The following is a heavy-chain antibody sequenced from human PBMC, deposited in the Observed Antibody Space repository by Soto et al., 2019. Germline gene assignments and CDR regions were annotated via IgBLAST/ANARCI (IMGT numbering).Heavy chain of an antibody. V-gene: IGHV4-61*01. CDR3: ARDFAYFDS. D-gene: IGHD3-3*01. J-gene: IGHJ4*02. CDR2: VYHTGRT. Sequence: SETLSLTCAVSGDSISSSNWWSWIRQPPGKGLEWIGYVYHTGRTSYNPSLKSRVSISMDTSKNQFSLNLDSVTAADTAVYFCARDFAYFDSWGQGTLVTVSS. CDR1: GDSISSSNW.